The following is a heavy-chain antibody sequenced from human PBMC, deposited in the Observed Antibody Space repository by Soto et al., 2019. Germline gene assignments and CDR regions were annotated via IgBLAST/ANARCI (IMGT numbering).Heavy chain of an antibody. CDR2: IWYNGSNK. D-gene: IGHD6-6*01. CDR3: ARSTSSTLNYYYGMDV. V-gene: IGHV3-33*01. J-gene: IGHJ6*02. Sequence: GGSLRLSCAASGFTFSSYGMHWVRQAPGKGLEWVAVIWYNGSNKKYADSVKGRFTISRDSSKNILYLQMNSLTIEDTAVFYCARSTSSTLNYYYGMDVWGQGTTVTVSS. CDR1: GFTFSSYG.